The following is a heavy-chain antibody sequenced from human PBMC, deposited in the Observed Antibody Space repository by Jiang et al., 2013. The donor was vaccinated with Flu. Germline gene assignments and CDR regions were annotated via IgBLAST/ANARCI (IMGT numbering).Heavy chain of an antibody. CDR1: GYTLTELS. D-gene: IGHD3-10*01. CDR3: ATASEAMVRGVIKGYNWFDP. V-gene: IGHV1-24*01. J-gene: IGHJ5*02. Sequence: SGAEVKKPGASVKVSCKVSGYTLTELSMHWVRQAPGKGLEWMGGFDPEDGETVYAQKFQGRVTMTEDTSTDTAYMELSSLRSEDTAVYYCATASEAMVRGVIKGYNWFDPWGQGTLVTVSS. CDR2: FDPEDGET.